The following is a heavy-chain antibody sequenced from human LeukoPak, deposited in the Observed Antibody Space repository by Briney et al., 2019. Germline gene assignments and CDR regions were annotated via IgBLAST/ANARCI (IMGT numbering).Heavy chain of an antibody. CDR3: AFGYSAS. Sequence: GRSLRLSCAASGFTFDDYAMHWVRQAPGKGLEWVSGISWNSGSIGYADSVKGRFTISRDNAKNSLYLQMNSLRAEDTAVYYCAFGYSASWGQGTLVTVSS. CDR2: ISWNSGSI. J-gene: IGHJ4*02. V-gene: IGHV3-9*01. CDR1: GFTFDDYA. D-gene: IGHD6-13*01.